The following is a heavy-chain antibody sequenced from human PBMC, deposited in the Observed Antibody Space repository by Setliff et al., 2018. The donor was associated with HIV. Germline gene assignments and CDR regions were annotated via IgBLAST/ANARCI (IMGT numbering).Heavy chain of an antibody. J-gene: IGHJ4*02. Sequence: GGSLRLSCTASGVTFSSYWMHWVRQVPGKGLLWVSRINPDGSSTSYADSVKGRFTISRDNAKNSVYLQMNSLTADDTAVYYCARDSGTTMGASGPGYWGQGTLVTVSS. CDR2: INPDGSST. V-gene: IGHV3-74*01. D-gene: IGHD1-26*01. CDR1: GVTFSSYW. CDR3: ARDSGTTMGASGPGY.